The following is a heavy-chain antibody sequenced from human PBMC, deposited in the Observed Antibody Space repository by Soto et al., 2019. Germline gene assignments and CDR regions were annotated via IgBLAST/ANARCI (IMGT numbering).Heavy chain of an antibody. CDR3: AKDRAWLGGENYGMDV. CDR2: ISNDGSNK. Sequence: GGSLRLSCAASGFTFSSYGMHWVRQAPGKGLEWVAVISNDGSNKYYADSVKGRFTISRDNSKNTLYLQMNSLRAEDTAVYYCAKDRAWLGGENYGMDVWGQGTTVTVSS. D-gene: IGHD3-10*01. CDR1: GFTFSSYG. V-gene: IGHV3-30*18. J-gene: IGHJ6*02.